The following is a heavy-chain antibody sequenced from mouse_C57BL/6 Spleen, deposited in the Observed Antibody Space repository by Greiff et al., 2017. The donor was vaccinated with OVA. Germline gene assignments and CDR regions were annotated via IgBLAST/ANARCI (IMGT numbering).Heavy chain of an antibody. CDR1: GFTFSDYG. J-gene: IGHJ2*01. V-gene: IGHV5-17*01. Sequence: EVKVEESGGGLVKPGGSLKLSCAASGFTFSDYGMHWVRQAPEKGLEWVAYISSGSSTIYYADTVKGRFTISRDNAKNTLFLQMTSLRSEDTAMYYCARGSKDYWGQGTTLTVSS. CDR3: ARGSKDY. CDR2: ISSGSSTI.